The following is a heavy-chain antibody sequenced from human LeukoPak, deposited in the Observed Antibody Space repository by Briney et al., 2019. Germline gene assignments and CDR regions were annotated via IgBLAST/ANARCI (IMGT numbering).Heavy chain of an antibody. V-gene: IGHV4-4*07. Sequence: SETLSLTCTVSGGSIRSSHWSWIRQPAGKGLEWIAIIYNSGGTNYNPSLKSRVTISRDTSKNQFSLALTSVTAADTAVYYCASDLTVPPYNWFDPWGQGTLVTVSS. CDR1: GGSIRSSH. CDR3: ASDLTVPPYNWFDP. J-gene: IGHJ5*02. CDR2: IYNSGGT. D-gene: IGHD7-27*01.